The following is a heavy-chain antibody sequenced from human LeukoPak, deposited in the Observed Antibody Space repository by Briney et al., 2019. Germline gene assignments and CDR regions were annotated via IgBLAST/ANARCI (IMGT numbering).Heavy chain of an antibody. CDR1: GYTLTELS. CDR3: ARGTYYYDSSGYLNY. V-gene: IGHV1-24*01. CDR2: FDPEDGET. Sequence: ASVKVSCKVSGYTLTELSMHWVRQAPGKGLEWMGGFDPEDGETIYAQKFQGRVTMTEDTSTDTAYMELSSLRSEDTAVYYCARGTYYYDSSGYLNYWGQGTLVTVSS. J-gene: IGHJ4*02. D-gene: IGHD3-22*01.